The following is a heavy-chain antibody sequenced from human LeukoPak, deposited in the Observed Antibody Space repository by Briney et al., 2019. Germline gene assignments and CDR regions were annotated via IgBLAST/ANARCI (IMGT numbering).Heavy chain of an antibody. CDR3: ASGETQLWSPFDY. J-gene: IGHJ4*02. Sequence: PSETLSLTCTVSGVSISSYYWNWIRQTPAKGLEWIGYISYSGTTNYNPSLKSRGTISVDTSKNQLSLSLTSMIAADTAIYYCASGETQLWSPFDYWGQGILVTVSS. V-gene: IGHV4-59*01. CDR1: GVSISSYY. CDR2: ISYSGTT. D-gene: IGHD5-18*01.